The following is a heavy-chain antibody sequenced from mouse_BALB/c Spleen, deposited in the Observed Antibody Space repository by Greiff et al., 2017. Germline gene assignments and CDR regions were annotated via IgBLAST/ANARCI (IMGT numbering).Heavy chain of an antibody. CDR2: INPSTGYT. V-gene: IGHV1-7*01. CDR1: GYTFTSYW. CDR3: ARFPYGNYFDY. D-gene: IGHD2-1*01. Sequence: VQLVESGAELAKPGASVKMSCKASGYTFTSYWMHWVKQRPGQGLEWIGYINPSTGYTEYNQKFKDKATLTADKSSSTAYMQLSSLTSEDSAVYYCARFPYGNYFDYWGQGTTLTVSS. J-gene: IGHJ2*01.